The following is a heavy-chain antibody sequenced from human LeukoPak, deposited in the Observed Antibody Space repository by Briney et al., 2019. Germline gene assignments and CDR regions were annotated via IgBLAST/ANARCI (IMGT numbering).Heavy chain of an antibody. CDR2: IYPGDSDT. V-gene: IGHV5-51*01. D-gene: IGHD6-13*01. Sequence: GESLKISCKGCGYSFTSYWIGWVRQMPGKGLEWMGIIYPGDSDTRYSPSFQGQATISADKSISTAYLQWSSLKASDTAMYYCARAPPNSIAAAGAFDYWGQGTLVTVSS. CDR3: ARAPPNSIAAAGAFDY. CDR1: GYSFTSYW. J-gene: IGHJ4*02.